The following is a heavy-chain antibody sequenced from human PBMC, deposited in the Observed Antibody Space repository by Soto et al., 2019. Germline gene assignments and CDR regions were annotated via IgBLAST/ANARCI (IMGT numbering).Heavy chain of an antibody. V-gene: IGHV5-10-1*01. CDR3: ARQIYDSDTGPNFQYYFDS. CDR2: IDPIDSQT. CDR1: GDRFPGYW. D-gene: IGHD3-16*01. Sequence: ESLKVSLNGYGDRFPGYWITWVRQKPGKGLEWMGRIDPIDSQTYYSPSFRGHVTISVTKSITTVFLQWSSLRASDTAMYYCARQIYDSDTGPNFQYYFDSWGQGTAVTVSS. J-gene: IGHJ4*02.